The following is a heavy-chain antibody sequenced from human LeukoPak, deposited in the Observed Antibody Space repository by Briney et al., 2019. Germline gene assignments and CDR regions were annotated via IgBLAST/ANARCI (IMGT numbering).Heavy chain of an antibody. D-gene: IGHD2-8*01. Sequence: ASVRVSCKVSGYTLTELSMHWVRQAPGKGLEWMGGFDPEDGETIYAQKFQGRVTMTEDTSTDTAYMELSSLRSEDTAVYYCAPLGYCTNGVCGNDAFDIWGQGTMVTVSS. CDR3: APLGYCTNGVCGNDAFDI. J-gene: IGHJ3*02. V-gene: IGHV1-24*01. CDR1: GYTLTELS. CDR2: FDPEDGET.